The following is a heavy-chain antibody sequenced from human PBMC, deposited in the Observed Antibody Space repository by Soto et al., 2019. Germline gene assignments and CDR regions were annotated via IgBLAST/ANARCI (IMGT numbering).Heavy chain of an antibody. J-gene: IGHJ4*02. V-gene: IGHV4-30-2*03. CDR1: GGSISSGGYP. CDR2: INYSGST. D-gene: IGHD2-8*01. Sequence: PSETLSLTCAVSGGSISSGGYPWSWIRQPPGKGLKWIGSINYSGSTYYNPSLKSQVTISVDTSKNQFSLRLSYVTAADTAVYYCARRDEMGFDYWGQGTLVTVSS. CDR3: ARRDEMGFDY.